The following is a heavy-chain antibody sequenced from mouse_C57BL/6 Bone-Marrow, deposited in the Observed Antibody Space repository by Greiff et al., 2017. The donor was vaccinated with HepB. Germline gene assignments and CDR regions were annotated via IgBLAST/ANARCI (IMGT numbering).Heavy chain of an antibody. CDR1: GYSFTSYW. Sequence: QVQLQQPGAELVKPGASVKLSCKASGYSFTSYWMQWVKQRPGQGLEWIGEIDPSDSYTNYNQKFKGKATLTVDTSSSTAYMQLSSLTSEDSAVYYCARRYGSSYVGYWGQGTTLTVSS. CDR2: IDPSDSYT. J-gene: IGHJ2*01. D-gene: IGHD1-1*01. V-gene: IGHV1-50*01. CDR3: ARRYGSSYVGY.